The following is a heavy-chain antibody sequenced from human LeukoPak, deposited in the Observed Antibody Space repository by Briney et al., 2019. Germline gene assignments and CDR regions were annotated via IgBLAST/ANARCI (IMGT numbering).Heavy chain of an antibody. V-gene: IGHV5-51*01. Sequence: PGESLKISCKSSGYSFTGYWIGWVRQMPGKGLEWMGIIYPGDSDTRYSPSFQGQVTISADKSISTAYLQWSSLRASDTAMYYCARRSLGYSSGWCFDYWGQGTLVTVSS. CDR1: GYSFTGYW. J-gene: IGHJ4*02. CDR2: IYPGDSDT. CDR3: ARRSLGYSSGWCFDY. D-gene: IGHD6-19*01.